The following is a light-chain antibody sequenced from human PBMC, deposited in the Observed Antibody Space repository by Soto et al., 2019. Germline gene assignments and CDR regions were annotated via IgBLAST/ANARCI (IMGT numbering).Light chain of an antibody. V-gene: IGKV3-20*01. CDR3: QQYVTSPFT. CDR1: QSVSSIY. J-gene: IGKJ2*01. CDR2: GAS. Sequence: EIVLTQSPGTLSLSPGERATLYCRASQSVSSIYLAWYQQKPGQAPRLLIYGASSRAPGIPDRFSGSGSGTEFTLTISRLESADFAVYYCQQYVTSPFTFGQGTKLEIK.